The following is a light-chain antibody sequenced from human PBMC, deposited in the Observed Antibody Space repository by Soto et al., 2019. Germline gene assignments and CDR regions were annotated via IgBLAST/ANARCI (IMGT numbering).Light chain of an antibody. CDR3: SSYAGGNEV. J-gene: IGLJ1*01. CDR1: SSDVGGYNY. Sequence: QSVLTQPPSASGSPGQSVTISCTGTSSDVGGYNYVSWYQQHPGKAPKLMIFEVSKRPSGVPDRFSGSKSGSTASLTVSGLQAEDEADYYCSSYAGGNEVFGTGTKVTV. CDR2: EVS. V-gene: IGLV2-8*01.